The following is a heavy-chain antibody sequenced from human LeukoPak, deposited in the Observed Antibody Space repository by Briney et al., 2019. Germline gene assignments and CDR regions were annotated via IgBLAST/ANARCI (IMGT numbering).Heavy chain of an antibody. J-gene: IGHJ4*02. CDR3: AAGGDTAKGGKY. CDR2: IHFSGTI. D-gene: IGHD5-18*01. CDR1: GASLSGTSDY. Sequence: SETLSLTCTVSGASLSGTSDYWTWTRHHPGEGLEWLGFIHFSGTIYYNPSLSRRLIISADTSKNQMSLKLSSVTAADTAVYYCAAGGDTAKGGKYWGQGTQVTVSS. V-gene: IGHV4-31*03.